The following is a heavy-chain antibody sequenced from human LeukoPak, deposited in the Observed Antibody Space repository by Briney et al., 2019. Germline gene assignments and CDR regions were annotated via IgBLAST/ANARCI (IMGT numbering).Heavy chain of an antibody. CDR3: ARDNTISGHYEVGY. J-gene: IGHJ4*02. V-gene: IGHV3-48*03. CDR2: ISTGTYI. D-gene: IGHD3-3*01. Sequence: PGGSLRLSCVASGFTFSRFEMNWVRQAPGKGLEWISHISTGTYIAYADSVKGRFTISRDNAKNSLYLQMHSLRAEDTAVYYCARDNTISGHYEVGYWGQGTLVTVSS. CDR1: GFTFSRFE.